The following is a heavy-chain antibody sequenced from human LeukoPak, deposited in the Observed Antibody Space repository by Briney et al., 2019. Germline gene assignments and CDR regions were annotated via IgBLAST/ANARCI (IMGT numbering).Heavy chain of an antibody. Sequence: GGSLRLSCAASGFTFSSYGMHWVRQAPGKGLEWVAVIPYDGSNKYYADSVKGRFTISRDNSKNTLYLQMNSLRAEDTAVYYCAKFCSDPYYFDYWGQGTLVTVSS. V-gene: IGHV3-30*18. CDR1: GFTFSSYG. D-gene: IGHD6-19*01. CDR3: AKFCSDPYYFDY. CDR2: IPYDGSNK. J-gene: IGHJ4*02.